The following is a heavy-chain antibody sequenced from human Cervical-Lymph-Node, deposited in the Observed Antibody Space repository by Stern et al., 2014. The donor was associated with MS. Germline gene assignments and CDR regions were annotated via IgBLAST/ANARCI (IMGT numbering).Heavy chain of an antibody. D-gene: IGHD2-2*01. J-gene: IGHJ5*02. CDR3: ARRHCSSRRCGWFDP. V-gene: IGHV5-51*01. CDR1: GYSFTSYW. Sequence: VQLVQSGAEVKKPGESLKISCKGSGYSFTSYWIGWVRQIPGKGLEWMGIIDPGDSDTSYSPSFPGQVTISADKSTSTAYLHRSSLEASDPAMYYCARRHCSSRRCGWFDPWGQGTLVTVSS. CDR2: IDPGDSDT.